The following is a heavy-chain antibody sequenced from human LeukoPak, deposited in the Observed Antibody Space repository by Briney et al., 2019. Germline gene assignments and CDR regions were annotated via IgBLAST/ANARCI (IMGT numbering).Heavy chain of an antibody. Sequence: ASVKVSCKASGYTFTSYAMHWVRQAPGQRLGWMGWINAGNGNTKYSQKFQGRVTITRDTSASTAYMELSSLRSEDTAVYYCARDRGGYSYGNMDYWGQGTLVTVSS. V-gene: IGHV1-3*01. CDR3: ARDRGGYSYGNMDY. CDR2: INAGNGNT. CDR1: GYTFTSYA. J-gene: IGHJ4*02. D-gene: IGHD5-18*01.